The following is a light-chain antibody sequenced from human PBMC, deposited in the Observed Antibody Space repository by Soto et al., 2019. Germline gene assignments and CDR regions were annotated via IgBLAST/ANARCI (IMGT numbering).Light chain of an antibody. CDR1: SSDVGGYNY. Sequence: QSALTQPPSASGSPGQSVTISCTGTSSDVGGYNYVSWYQQHPGKAPKLMIYEVSKRPSGVPDRFSGSNSGNTASLTVSGLQAEDEADYYCSSYAGSNSYVFGTGTKLTVL. V-gene: IGLV2-8*01. CDR3: SSYAGSNSYV. CDR2: EVS. J-gene: IGLJ1*01.